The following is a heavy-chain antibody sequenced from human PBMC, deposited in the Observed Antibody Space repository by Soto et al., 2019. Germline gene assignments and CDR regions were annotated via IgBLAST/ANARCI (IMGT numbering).Heavy chain of an antibody. D-gene: IGHD1-26*01. V-gene: IGHV3-23*01. CDR1: GFTFSSYA. Sequence: EVQLLESGGGLVQPGGSLRLSCAASGFTFSSYAMRWVRQAPGKGLEWVSAISGSGGSTYYADSVKGRVTISRDNSKNTLYLQMNSLRAEDTAVYYCARRGSGSYYDYWGQGTLVTVSS. CDR2: ISGSGGST. J-gene: IGHJ4*02. CDR3: ARRGSGSYYDY.